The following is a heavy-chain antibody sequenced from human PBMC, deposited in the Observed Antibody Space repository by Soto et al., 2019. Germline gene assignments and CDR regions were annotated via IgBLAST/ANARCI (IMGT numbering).Heavy chain of an antibody. D-gene: IGHD3-10*01. J-gene: IGHJ5*02. CDR1: GYTFTSYG. CDR3: ARVGGLMVRGARGKNWFDP. Sequence: QVQLVQSGAEVKKPGASVTVSCKASGYTFTSYGISWVRQAPGQGLEWMGWISAYNGNTNYAQMLQRRVTMTTDTSTTTASMELRNLRSDDTAVYYCARVGGLMVRGARGKNWFDPWGQGTLVTVSS. CDR2: ISAYNGNT. V-gene: IGHV1-18*01.